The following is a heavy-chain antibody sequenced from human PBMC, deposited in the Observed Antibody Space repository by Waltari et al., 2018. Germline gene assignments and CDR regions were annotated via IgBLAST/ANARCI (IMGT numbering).Heavy chain of an antibody. D-gene: IGHD5-12*01. CDR2: IRYDVSNK. CDR1: GFTFSRYG. J-gene: IGHJ4*02. V-gene: IGHV3-30*02. Sequence: QVQLVESGGGVVQPGGSLRLSCAASGFTFSRYGMHWVRQAPGKGRGWVAFIRYDVSNKYYADSVKGRFTIPRDNSKNTLYLQMNSLRAEDTAVYYCAKAGGRDGYNLWGQGTLVTVSS. CDR3: AKAGGRDGYNL.